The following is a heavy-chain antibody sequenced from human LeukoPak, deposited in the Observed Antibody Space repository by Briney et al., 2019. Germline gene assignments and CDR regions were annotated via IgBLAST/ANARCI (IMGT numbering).Heavy chain of an antibody. CDR3: AKDGSGRYPDAFDV. V-gene: IGHV3-23*01. CDR1: GFTFSSYA. D-gene: IGHD1-26*01. CDR2: ISGSGGST. J-gene: IGHJ3*01. Sequence: GGSLRLSCAASGFTFSSYAMTWVRQAPGEALEWVSSISGSGGSTYYADSVKGRFTISRDNSKNTLFLQMNSLRAEDTAVYYCAKDGSGRYPDAFDVWGQGTMVTVSS.